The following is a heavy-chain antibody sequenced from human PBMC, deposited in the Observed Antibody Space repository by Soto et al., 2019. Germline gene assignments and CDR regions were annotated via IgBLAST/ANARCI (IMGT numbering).Heavy chain of an antibody. CDR3: AKAVGDY. J-gene: IGHJ4*02. V-gene: IGHV3-23*01. CDR2: FSGSGGAT. D-gene: IGHD1-26*01. Sequence: GGSLRLSCAASGFIASNYAMSWVRQAPGKGLEWVSGFSGSGGATFYADSVKGRFTISRDSSKNTIYLQMDRLRADDAAVYYCAKAVGDYWGRGTLVTVSS. CDR1: GFIASNYA.